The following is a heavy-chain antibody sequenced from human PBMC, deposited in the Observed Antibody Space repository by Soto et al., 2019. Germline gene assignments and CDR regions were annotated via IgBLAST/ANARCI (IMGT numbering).Heavy chain of an antibody. CDR3: SRDRGYSSGHGFDY. V-gene: IGHV3-33*01. D-gene: IGHD6-19*01. J-gene: IGHJ4*02. CDR2: TVNDGSKK. CDR1: GFTFSSYG. Sequence: QVQLVESGGGVVQPGRSLRLSCAASGFTFSSYGMQWVRQAPGKGLDWVALTVNDGSKKYYADSVKGRFTISRDNSKNPLYLQMDGLRAEDTAVYYCSRDRGYSSGHGFDYGGQGTLVTVSS.